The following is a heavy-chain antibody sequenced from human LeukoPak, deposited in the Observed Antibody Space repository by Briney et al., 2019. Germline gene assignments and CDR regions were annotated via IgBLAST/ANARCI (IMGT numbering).Heavy chain of an antibody. CDR3: ARDYYGESPDY. CDR1: GGSFSGYY. J-gene: IGHJ4*02. CDR2: INHSGST. D-gene: IGHD4-17*01. Sequence: PSETLSLTCAVYGGSFSGYYWSWIRQPPGKGLEWIGEINHSGSTNYNPSLKSRVTISVDTSKNQFSLKLSSVTAADTAVYYCARDYYGESPDYWGQGTLVTVSS. V-gene: IGHV4-34*01.